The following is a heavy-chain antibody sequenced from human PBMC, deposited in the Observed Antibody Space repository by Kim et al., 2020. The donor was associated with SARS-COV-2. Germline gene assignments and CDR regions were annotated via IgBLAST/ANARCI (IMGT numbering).Heavy chain of an antibody. D-gene: IGHD1-26*01. V-gene: IGHV3-30*04. Sequence: GGSLRLSCVASTFTFTNYAMNWVRQAPGKGLQWVAVISYDGSNKYYADSVKGRFTISRDNSKNTLYLQMNSLRTEDTAIYYCARSYSGGHKAAVDPWGQGALVSVSS. CDR1: TFTFTNYA. J-gene: IGHJ5*02. CDR3: ARSYSGGHKAAVDP. CDR2: ISYDGSNK.